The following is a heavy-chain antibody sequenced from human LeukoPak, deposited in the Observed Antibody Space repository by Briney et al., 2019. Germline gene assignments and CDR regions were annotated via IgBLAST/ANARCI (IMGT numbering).Heavy chain of an antibody. Sequence: GGSLRLSCAASGFTFSSYSMNWVRQAPGKGLEWVSAISGSGGSTYYADSVKGRFTISRDNSKNTLYLQMNSLRAEDTAVCYCAKAQYGSGGYYYYYMDVWGKGTTVTISS. J-gene: IGHJ6*03. CDR1: GFTFSSYS. V-gene: IGHV3-23*01. CDR3: AKAQYGSGGYYYYYMDV. D-gene: IGHD3-10*01. CDR2: ISGSGGST.